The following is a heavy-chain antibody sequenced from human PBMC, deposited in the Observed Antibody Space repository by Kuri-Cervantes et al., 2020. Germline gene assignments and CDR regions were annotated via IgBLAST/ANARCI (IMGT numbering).Heavy chain of an antibody. CDR3: ARHLGSGTYLPYYYYMDV. CDR1: GFTFSDYY. CDR2: MSSSGSTK. J-gene: IGHJ6*03. Sequence: GGSLRLSCAASGFTFSDYYMSWIRQAPGKGLEYISYMSSSGSTKYYADSVKGRFTISRDNAKNLLYLQMNSLRAEDTAVYYCARHLGSGTYLPYYYYMDVWGKGTTVTDSS. D-gene: IGHD3-10*01. V-gene: IGHV3-11*04.